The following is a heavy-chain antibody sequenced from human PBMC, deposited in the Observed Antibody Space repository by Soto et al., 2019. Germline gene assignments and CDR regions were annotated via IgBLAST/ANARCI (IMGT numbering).Heavy chain of an antibody. CDR2: IYYNGNT. D-gene: IGHD6-19*01. CDR3: ARHDGFSSGWIFDY. CDR1: GGPIRSRTYS. V-gene: IGHV4-39*01. J-gene: IGHJ4*01. Sequence: TSETLSLTCAVSGGPIRSRTYSWGWIRQPPGNNLEWIGTIYYNGNTYSNPSLNSRVTISVDTSKNQLSLKLKSVTAADTAVYYCARHDGFSSGWIFDYWGHGTLVTVSS.